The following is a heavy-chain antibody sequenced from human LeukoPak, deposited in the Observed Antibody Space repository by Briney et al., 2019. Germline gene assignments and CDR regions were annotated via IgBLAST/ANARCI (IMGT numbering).Heavy chain of an antibody. D-gene: IGHD5-18*01. J-gene: IGHJ4*02. Sequence: SETLSLTCTVSGGSISSYYWSWIRQPPGKGLEWIGYIYYSGSTNHNPSLKSRVTISVDTSKNQFSLKLSSVTAADTAVYYCARERRDTAMEIDYWGQGTLVTVSS. V-gene: IGHV4-59*01. CDR2: IYYSGST. CDR1: GGSISSYY. CDR3: ARERRDTAMEIDY.